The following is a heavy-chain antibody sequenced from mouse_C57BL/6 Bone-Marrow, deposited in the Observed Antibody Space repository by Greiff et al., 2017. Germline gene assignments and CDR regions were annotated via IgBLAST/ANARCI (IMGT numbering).Heavy chain of an antibody. CDR2: IYPGDGDT. D-gene: IGHD1-1*01. Sequence: QVQLKESGAELVKPGASVKISCKASGYAFSSYWMNWVKQRPGKGLEWIGQIYPGDGDTNYNGKFKGKATLTADKSSSTAYMQLSSLTSEDSAVYFCARWYYGSSWDYWGQGTTLTVSS. V-gene: IGHV1-80*01. CDR1: GYAFSSYW. CDR3: ARWYYGSSWDY. J-gene: IGHJ2*01.